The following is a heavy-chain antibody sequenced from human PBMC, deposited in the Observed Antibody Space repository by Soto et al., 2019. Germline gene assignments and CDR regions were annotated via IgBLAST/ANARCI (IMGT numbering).Heavy chain of an antibody. D-gene: IGHD3-16*01. V-gene: IGHV4-31*03. CDR2: IYCSGST. Sequence: SETLSLTCTVSGGSISSGGYYWSWIRQHPGKGLEWIGYIYCSGSTYYNPSLKSRVTISVDTSKNQFSLKLSSVTAADTAVYYCARVRLGYKYGDFDYWGQGTLVTVSS. J-gene: IGHJ4*02. CDR1: GGSISSGGYY. CDR3: ARVRLGYKYGDFDY.